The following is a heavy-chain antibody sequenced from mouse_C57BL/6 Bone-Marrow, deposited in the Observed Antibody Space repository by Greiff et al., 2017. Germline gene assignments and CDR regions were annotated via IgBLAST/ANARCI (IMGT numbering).Heavy chain of an antibody. V-gene: IGHV1-59*01. CDR1: GYTFTSYW. CDR2: IDPSDSYT. J-gene: IGHJ3*01. CDR3: ASNGFAY. Sequence: QVQLQQPGAELVRPGTSVKLSCKASGYTFTSYWMHWVKQRPGQGLEWIGVIDPSDSYTNYNQKFKGKATLTVDTSSSTAYMQLSSLTSEDSAVYYGASNGFAYWGQGTLVTVSA.